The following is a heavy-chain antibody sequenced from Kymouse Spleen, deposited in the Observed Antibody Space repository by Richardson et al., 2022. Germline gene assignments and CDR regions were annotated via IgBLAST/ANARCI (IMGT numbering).Heavy chain of an antibody. J-gene: IGHJ6*02. CDR1: GFTFSNAW. D-gene: IGHD1-1*01. V-gene: IGHV3-15*01. CDR2: IKSKTDGGTT. CDR3: TTDLQLSSYYYGMDV. Sequence: EVQLVESGGGLVKPGGSLRLSCAASGFTFSNAWMSWVRQAPGKGLEWVGRIKSKTDGGTTDYAAPVKGRFTISRDDSKNTLYLQMNSLKTEDTAVYYCTTDLQLSSYYYGMDVWGQGTTVTVSS.